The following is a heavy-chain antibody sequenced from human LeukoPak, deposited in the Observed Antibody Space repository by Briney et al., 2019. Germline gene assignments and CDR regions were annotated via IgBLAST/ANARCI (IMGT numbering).Heavy chain of an antibody. V-gene: IGHV1-18*01. CDR2: ISAYNGNT. D-gene: IGHD2-2*01. CDR3: ARAPWDIVVVPAGIYYYYYGMDV. CDR1: GYTFTSYG. J-gene: IGHJ6*02. Sequence: EASVKVSCKASGYTFTSYGISWVRQAPGQGLEWMEWISAYNGNTNYAQKLQGRVTMTTDTSTSTAYMELRSLRSDDTAVYYCARAPWDIVVVPAGIYYYYYGMDVWGQGTTVTVSS.